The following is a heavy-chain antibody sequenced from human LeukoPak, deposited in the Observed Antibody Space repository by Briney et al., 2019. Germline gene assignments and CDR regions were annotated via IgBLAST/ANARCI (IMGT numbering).Heavy chain of an antibody. V-gene: IGHV3-23*01. CDR2: IRATAGTT. CDR3: AKEGRSLQTY. J-gene: IGHJ4*02. CDR1: GFTFSSYA. D-gene: IGHD5-24*01. Sequence: GGSLRLSWAAAGFTFSSYAMTWVRQAPGKGLEWVSTIRATAGTTYYEDSVKGRFTISRDNSKNTQWLQMNSLRVEDTAVYYCAKEGRSLQTYWGQGTLVTVSS.